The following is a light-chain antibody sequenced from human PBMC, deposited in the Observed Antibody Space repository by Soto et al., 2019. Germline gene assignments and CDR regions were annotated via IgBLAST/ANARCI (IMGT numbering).Light chain of an antibody. CDR3: QQYNNWPLLLT. CDR1: QSVSSN. V-gene: IGKV3-15*01. Sequence: EIVMTQSPATLSVSPGERATLSCRASQSVSSNLAWYQQKPGQAPRLLIYGASTRATGIPARFSGSGSGTEFTLTISSLQSEDFAVYYCQQYNNWPLLLTYGGGNKVEIK. J-gene: IGKJ4*01. CDR2: GAS.